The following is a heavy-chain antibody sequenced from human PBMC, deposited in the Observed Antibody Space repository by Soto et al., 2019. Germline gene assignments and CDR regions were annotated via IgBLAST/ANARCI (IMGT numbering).Heavy chain of an antibody. CDR3: ARLGVVVPAAMPTGHFDY. CDR2: IYYSGST. J-gene: IGHJ4*02. V-gene: IGHV4-39*01. CDR1: GGSISSISYY. D-gene: IGHD2-2*01. Sequence: SETLSLTCTVSGGSISSISYYWGWIRQPPGKGLEWIGSIYYSGSTYYNPSLKSRVTISVDTSKNQFSLKLSSVTAADTAVYYCARLGVVVPAAMPTGHFDYWGQGTLVTVSS.